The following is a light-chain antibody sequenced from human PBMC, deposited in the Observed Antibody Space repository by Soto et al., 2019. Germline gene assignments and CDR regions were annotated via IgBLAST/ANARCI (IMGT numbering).Light chain of an antibody. CDR1: QGIRNF. J-gene: IGKJ3*01. CDR3: QKYSSVPV. V-gene: IGKV1-27*01. CDR2: AAS. Sequence: DIQMTQSPTSLSASVGARVTITCRASQGIRNFVAWYQKKPVKPPKLLIYAASTLQSGVPSRFSGSGSGTDFTLTTNSLQPEDVATYACQKYSSVPVFGPGTKVEI.